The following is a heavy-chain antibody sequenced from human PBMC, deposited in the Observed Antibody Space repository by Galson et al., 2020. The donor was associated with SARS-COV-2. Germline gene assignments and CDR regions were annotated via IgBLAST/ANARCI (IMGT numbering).Heavy chain of an antibody. CDR2: FDPEDGET. Sequence: ASVKVSCKVSGYTLTELSMHWVRQAPGKGLEWMGGFDPEDGETIYAQKFQGSVTMTEDTSTDTAYMELSSLRSEDTAAYYCATASVLRFLEWSYYDYYGMDVWGQGTTVTVSS. J-gene: IGHJ6*02. D-gene: IGHD3-3*01. CDR1: GYTLTELS. V-gene: IGHV1-24*01. CDR3: ATASVLRFLEWSYYDYYGMDV.